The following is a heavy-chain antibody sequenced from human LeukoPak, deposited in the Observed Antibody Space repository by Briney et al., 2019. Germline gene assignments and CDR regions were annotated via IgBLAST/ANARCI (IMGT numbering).Heavy chain of an antibody. J-gene: IGHJ4*02. Sequence: GGALRLSCVASGFTFSSHAKRWVRPAPGTGLARVSAISGSGGSTSYADSVKGRFTISRDNSKNTLYLQMNSLKTEATAVYYCTRVGVFGVVIESNIFDYWGQGTLVTVSS. CDR3: TRVGVFGVVIESNIFDY. D-gene: IGHD3-3*01. CDR2: ISGSGGST. V-gene: IGHV3-23*01. CDR1: GFTFSSHA.